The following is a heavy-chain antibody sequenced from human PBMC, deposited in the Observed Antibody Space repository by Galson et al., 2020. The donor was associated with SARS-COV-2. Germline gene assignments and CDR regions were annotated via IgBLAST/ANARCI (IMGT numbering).Heavy chain of an antibody. Sequence: SETLSLTCTVSGGSISSTTYQWGWIRQPPGKGLEWIGNIYYSGTTYYSPSLKNRATISVDTSKNHFSLKLSSVTATDTAVYYWARSWGGTFRKRIAAYFFDYWGRGTLVTVSS. CDR2: IYYSGTT. CDR1: GGSISSTTYQ. CDR3: ARSWGGTFRKRIAAYFFDY. D-gene: IGHD2-21*01. J-gene: IGHJ4*02. V-gene: IGHV4-39*02.